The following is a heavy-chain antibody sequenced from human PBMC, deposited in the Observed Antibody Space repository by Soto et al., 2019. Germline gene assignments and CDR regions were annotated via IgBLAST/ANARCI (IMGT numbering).Heavy chain of an antibody. CDR2: INPNTGGT. Sequence: ASVKVSCKASGFSLTGYYFHWIRAAPGQGLEWLGWINPNTGGTTYAQKFQGRVTLTWDTSINTAYMELSSLRPDDTAMYYCARERNQVLSDGMDVWGQGTSVTVSS. D-gene: IGHD2-8*01. V-gene: IGHV1-2*02. CDR1: GFSLTGYY. CDR3: ARERNQVLSDGMDV. J-gene: IGHJ6*02.